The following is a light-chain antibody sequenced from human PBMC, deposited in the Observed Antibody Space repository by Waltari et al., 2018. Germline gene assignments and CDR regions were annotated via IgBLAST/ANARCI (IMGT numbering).Light chain of an antibody. CDR2: EGS. V-gene: IGLV2-23*03. CDR1: SIDVGSYNL. CDR3: CSYAGSSTFVV. Sequence: QSALTQPASVSGSPGQSITISCPGTSIDVGSYNLVSWYQQHPGKAPKLMIYEGSKRPSGVSNRFSGSKSGNTASLTISGLQAEDEADYYCCSYAGSSTFVVFGGGTKLTVL. J-gene: IGLJ3*02.